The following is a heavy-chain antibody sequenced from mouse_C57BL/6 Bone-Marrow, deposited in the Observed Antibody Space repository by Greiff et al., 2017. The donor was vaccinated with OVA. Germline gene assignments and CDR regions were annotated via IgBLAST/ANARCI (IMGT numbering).Heavy chain of an antibody. CDR1: GYSITSGYY. CDR2: ISYDGSN. V-gene: IGHV3-6*01. D-gene: IGHD2-5*01. CDR3: ARGYNSNYFTWFAY. J-gene: IGHJ3*01. Sequence: ESGPGLVKPSQSLSLTCSVTGYSITSGYYWNWIRQFPGNKLEWMGYISYDGSNNYNPSLKNRISITRDTSKNQFFLKLNSVTTEDTATYYCARGYNSNYFTWFAYWGQGTLVTVSA.